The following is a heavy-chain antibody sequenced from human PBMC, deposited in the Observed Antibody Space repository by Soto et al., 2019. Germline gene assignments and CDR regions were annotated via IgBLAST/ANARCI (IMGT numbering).Heavy chain of an antibody. Sequence: GASVKVSCKASGYSFTGYFIHWVRQAPGQGLEWMGWINPHSGGTKYAQKFQGWVTMTRNTSIYTAYMELSRLRPSDTAVYYCARVGPHIRPRAYYFYAMDVWGQGPTVTVYS. CDR1: GYSFTGYF. V-gene: IGHV1-2*04. D-gene: IGHD1-20*01. CDR3: ARVGPHIRPRAYYFYAMDV. J-gene: IGHJ6*02. CDR2: INPHSGGT.